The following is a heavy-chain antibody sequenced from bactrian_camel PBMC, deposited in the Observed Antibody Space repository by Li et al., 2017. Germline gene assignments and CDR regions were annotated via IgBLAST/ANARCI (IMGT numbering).Heavy chain of an antibody. CDR3: AVHRYGVGYKY. Sequence: VQLVESGGGLVQPGGSLRISCAASEFTFSAYAMSWVRQAPGKALEWVSSINSGGGSTFYADSVKGRFTISRVNAKNTLSLQMNSLKPGDTATYYCAVHRYGVGYKYWGQGTQVTVS. J-gene: IGHJ4*01. V-gene: IGHV3S31*01. CDR2: INSGGGST. CDR1: EFTFSAYA. D-gene: IGHD5*01.